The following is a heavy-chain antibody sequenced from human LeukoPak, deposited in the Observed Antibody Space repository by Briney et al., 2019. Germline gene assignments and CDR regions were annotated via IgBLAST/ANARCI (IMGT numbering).Heavy chain of an antibody. CDR3: ARDTGTYPYYFDY. V-gene: IGHV4-30-4*01. Sequence: SQTLSLTCTVSGVSISSGDNFWSWIRQPPGKGLEWIGYIHYSGSAYYNPSLKSRVSFSVDTSKNHFSLKLRSVTAADTAVYFCARDTGTYPYYFDYWGLGTLVTVSS. J-gene: IGHJ4*02. CDR2: IHYSGSA. CDR1: GVSISSGDNF. D-gene: IGHD1-26*01.